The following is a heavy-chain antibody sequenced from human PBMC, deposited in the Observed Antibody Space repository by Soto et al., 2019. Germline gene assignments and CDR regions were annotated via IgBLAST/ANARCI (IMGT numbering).Heavy chain of an antibody. CDR1: GGSISISSYY. CDR2: IYYSGST. J-gene: IGHJ4*02. V-gene: IGHV4-39*01. Sequence: SETLSLTCTVSGGSISISSYYWGLIRHPPGKGLEWIGSIYYSGSTYYNPSLKSRVTISVDTSKNQFSLKLSSVTAADTAVYYCARIVRAASGTTDYWCQGTLVTVSS. CDR3: ARIVRAASGTTDY. D-gene: IGHD1-1*01.